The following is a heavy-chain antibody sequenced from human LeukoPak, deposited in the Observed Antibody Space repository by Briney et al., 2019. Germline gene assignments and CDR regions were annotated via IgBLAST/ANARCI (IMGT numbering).Heavy chain of an antibody. CDR3: ARGGYCRGGSCSHFDY. CDR1: GGSICSSNC. D-gene: IGHD2-15*01. J-gene: IGHJ4*02. Sequence: SETLSLTCAVSGGSICSSNCGSWVGQPPGKGLDWMGEIYHSGSTNYNPSLTSRVTISVDTSKNQSSLKLSSVTAADTAVYYCARGGYCRGGSCSHFDYWGQGTLVTVSS. CDR2: IYHSGST. V-gene: IGHV4-4*02.